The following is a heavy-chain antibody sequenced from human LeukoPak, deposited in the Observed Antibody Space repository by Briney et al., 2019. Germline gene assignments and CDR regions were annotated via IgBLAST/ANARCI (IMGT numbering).Heavy chain of an antibody. Sequence: GGSLRLSCAASGFTFSSYSMNWVRQAPGKGLEWVSSIRSSSSYIYYADSVKGRFTISRDNAKSSLYLQMNSLRAEDTAVYYCAKDQSSYDSSGYRYFNYWGQGTLVTFSS. CDR2: IRSSSSYI. J-gene: IGHJ4*02. D-gene: IGHD3-22*01. CDR1: GFTFSSYS. CDR3: AKDQSSYDSSGYRYFNY. V-gene: IGHV3-21*01.